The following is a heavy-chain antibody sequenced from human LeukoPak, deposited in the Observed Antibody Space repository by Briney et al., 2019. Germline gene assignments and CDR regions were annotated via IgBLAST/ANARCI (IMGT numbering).Heavy chain of an antibody. D-gene: IGHD5-18*01. Sequence: QAGGSLRLSCAASGFTVSNNYMSWVRQAPGKGLEWVANIKKDGSEKYYVDAVKGRFTISRDNAKTSLYLQMNSLRAEDTAVYYCARDLSGIAGYTYGRGIDYWGQGTLVTVSS. J-gene: IGHJ4*02. CDR1: GFTVSNNY. CDR3: ARDLSGIAGYTYGRGIDY. V-gene: IGHV3-7*01. CDR2: IKKDGSEK.